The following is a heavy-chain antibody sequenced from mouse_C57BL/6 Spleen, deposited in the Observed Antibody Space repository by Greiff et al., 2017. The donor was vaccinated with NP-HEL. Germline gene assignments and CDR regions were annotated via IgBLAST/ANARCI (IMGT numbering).Heavy chain of an antibody. Sequence: QVQLQQPGTELVKPGASVKLSCKASGYTFTSYWMPWVKQRPGQGLEWIGNINPSNGGTNYNEKFKSKATLTVDKSSSTAYMQLSSLTSEDSAVYYCARDDYYGSYWYFDVWGTGTTVTVSS. CDR3: ARDDYYGSYWYFDV. CDR1: GYTFTSYW. CDR2: INPSNGGT. V-gene: IGHV1-53*01. D-gene: IGHD1-1*01. J-gene: IGHJ1*03.